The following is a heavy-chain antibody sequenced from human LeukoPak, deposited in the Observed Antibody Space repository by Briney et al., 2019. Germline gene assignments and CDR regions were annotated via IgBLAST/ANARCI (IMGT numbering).Heavy chain of an antibody. Sequence: SETLSLTCTVSGGSISSSSYYWGWIRQPPGKGLEWIGSIYYSGSTYYNPSLKSRVTMSVDTSKNQFSLKLSSVTAADTAVYYCARSRYRFEGLWFGEPPPYYYYGMDVWGQGTTVTVSS. CDR1: GGSISSSSYY. J-gene: IGHJ6*02. D-gene: IGHD3-10*01. CDR2: IYYSGST. V-gene: IGHV4-39*07. CDR3: ARSRYRFEGLWFGEPPPYYYYGMDV.